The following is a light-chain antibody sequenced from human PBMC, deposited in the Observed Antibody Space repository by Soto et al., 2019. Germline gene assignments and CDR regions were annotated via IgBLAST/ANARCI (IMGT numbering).Light chain of an antibody. J-gene: IGKJ2*01. CDR2: AAS. CDR1: QGISSY. Sequence: AIRMTQSPSSFSASTGDRVTITCRASQGISSYLAWYQQKPGKAPKLLISAASTLQSGVPSRFSGSGSGTDFTLIISCLQSEDYATYYCQQYYSYAYTFGQGTKLEIK. V-gene: IGKV1-8*01. CDR3: QQYYSYAYT.